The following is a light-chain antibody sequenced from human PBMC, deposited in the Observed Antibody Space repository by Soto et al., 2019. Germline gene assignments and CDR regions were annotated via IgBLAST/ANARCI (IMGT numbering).Light chain of an antibody. Sequence: DIQLTQSPSFLSASVGDRVTITCRASQDIGSYLAWYQQKPGKAPNLLINAASTLQSGVPSRFSGSGSGTDFTLTISSLQPEDVATYYCQRLNSYPRLSFGGGTKVEIK. CDR3: QRLNSYPRLS. V-gene: IGKV1-9*01. CDR2: AAS. J-gene: IGKJ4*01. CDR1: QDIGSY.